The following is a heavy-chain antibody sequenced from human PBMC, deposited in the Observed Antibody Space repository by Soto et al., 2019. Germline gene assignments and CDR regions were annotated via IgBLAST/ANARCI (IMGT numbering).Heavy chain of an antibody. V-gene: IGHV4-61*01. CDR3: AMAGNYSYFDA. J-gene: IGHJ4*02. CDR1: GGSVSSGTYY. CDR2: ISSRGST. D-gene: IGHD1-7*01. Sequence: QVQLQESGPGLVTPSETLSLTCTVSGGSVSSGTYYWSWIRQPPGKGLEWIGYISSRGSTNYNPSLMRRVTRSVDTSKNQFSLKLTSVTAADTAVYYCAMAGNYSYFDAWGQATLVTVSS.